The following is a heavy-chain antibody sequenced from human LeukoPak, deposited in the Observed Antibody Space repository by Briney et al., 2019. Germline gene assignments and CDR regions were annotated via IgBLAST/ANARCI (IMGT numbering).Heavy chain of an antibody. J-gene: IGHJ4*02. D-gene: IGHD2-21*02. CDR1: GFTFSSYA. CDR3: AKRDRPCSGDCSAPYYFDY. Sequence: GGSLRLSCAASGFTFSSYAMSWVRQAPGKGSEWVSSISSSGYNTYYADSVKGRFTISRDNSKNTLYLQMSSLRAEDTAVYYCAKRDRPCSGDCSAPYYFDYWGQGTLVTVSS. V-gene: IGHV3-23*01. CDR2: ISSSGYNT.